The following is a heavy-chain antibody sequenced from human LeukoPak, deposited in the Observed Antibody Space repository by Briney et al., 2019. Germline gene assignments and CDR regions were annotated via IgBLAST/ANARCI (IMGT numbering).Heavy chain of an antibody. CDR1: GYTFTSYY. V-gene: IGHV1-46*01. Sequence: ASVKVSCKASGYTFTSYYMHWMRQAPGQGPEWMGIINPRGGSTDYSHKFQDRLTMTSDTSTSTVYMELNSLRSEDTAVYFCARGQGRYFDWLPSDYWGQGTLVTVSS. D-gene: IGHD3-9*01. CDR3: ARGQGRYFDWLPSDY. J-gene: IGHJ4*02. CDR2: INPRGGST.